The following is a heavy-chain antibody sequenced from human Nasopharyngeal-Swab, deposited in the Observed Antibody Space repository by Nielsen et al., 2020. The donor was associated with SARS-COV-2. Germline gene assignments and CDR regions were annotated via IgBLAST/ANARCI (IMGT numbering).Heavy chain of an antibody. V-gene: IGHV3-48*03. Sequence: GGSLRLSCAASGFTFSSSEMTWVRQAPGKGLEWVSYISSSGNTMYYADSVKGRFTISRDNAKNSLYLQMNSLRAEDTAGYYCARGPGGSYFDSWGQGTLVTVSS. J-gene: IGHJ4*02. CDR1: GFTFSSSE. D-gene: IGHD1-26*01. CDR2: ISSSGNTM. CDR3: ARGPGGSYFDS.